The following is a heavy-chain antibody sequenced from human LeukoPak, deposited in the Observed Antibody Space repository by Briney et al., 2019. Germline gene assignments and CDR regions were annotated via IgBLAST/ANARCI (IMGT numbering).Heavy chain of an antibody. CDR2: NSGSGGTT. CDR1: GLSFSDYA. Sequence: GGSLRLSCAASGLSFSDYAMNWVRQAPGKGLEWVSENSGSGGTTYYADSVKGRFTMSRDYSKNTLYLQMNSLSAEDTAVYYCARGHRSSSSFFDYWDQVTLVTVSS. D-gene: IGHD6-19*01. CDR3: ARGHRSSSSFFDY. J-gene: IGHJ4*02. V-gene: IGHV3-23*01.